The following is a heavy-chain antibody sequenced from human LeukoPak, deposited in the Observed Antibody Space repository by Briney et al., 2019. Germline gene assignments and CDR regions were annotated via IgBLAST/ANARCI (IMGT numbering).Heavy chain of an antibody. D-gene: IGHD4-11*01. CDR3: ARDRVTTFDY. CDR1: GFTFSRYW. CDR2: IDSDGSST. V-gene: IGHV3-74*01. J-gene: IGHJ4*02. Sequence: GGSLRLSCAASGFTFSRYWMHWVRQGTGKGLVWVSRIDSDGSSTSYADSVKGRFTISRDNAKNTLYLQMNSLRAEDTAVYYCARDRVTTFDYWGQGTLVTVSS.